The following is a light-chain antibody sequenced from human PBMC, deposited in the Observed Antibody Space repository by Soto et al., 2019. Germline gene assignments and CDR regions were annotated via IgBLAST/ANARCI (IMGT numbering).Light chain of an antibody. Sequence: DIQMTQSPSSLSASVGDRVTITCRASQNIDRYLNWYQQKPGKAPNLLIYAKSILQSGVPSRFSGSGSGTDFTLTVSSLQPEDLGTYYCHQSHSPPHTFGQGTKLEIK. CDR1: QNIDRY. V-gene: IGKV1-39*01. CDR3: HQSHSPPHT. J-gene: IGKJ2*01. CDR2: AKS.